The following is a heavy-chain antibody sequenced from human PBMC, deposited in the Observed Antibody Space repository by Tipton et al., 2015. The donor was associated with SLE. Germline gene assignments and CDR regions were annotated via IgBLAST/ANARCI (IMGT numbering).Heavy chain of an antibody. V-gene: IGHV6-1*01. Sequence: GLVKPSQTLSLTCAISGDSVSSNTSSWDWIRQSPSRGLEWMGRTNYRSKWYTNYALSVKSRITINPDTSKNQFSLQLNSVTPEDTAVYYCARGALRYLAVAYFDYWGQGTLVTVSS. CDR1: GDSVSSNTSS. CDR2: TNYRSKWYT. D-gene: IGHD6-19*01. CDR3: ARGALRYLAVAYFDY. J-gene: IGHJ4*02.